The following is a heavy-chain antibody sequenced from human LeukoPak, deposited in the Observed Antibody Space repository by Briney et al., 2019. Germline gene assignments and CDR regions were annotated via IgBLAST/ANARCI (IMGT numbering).Heavy chain of an antibody. D-gene: IGHD2-2*02. CDR3: ARDTTIVVVPAAIGDFDY. CDR1: GFTFSSYW. Sequence: PGGSLRLSCAASGFTFSSYWMHWVRQAPGKGLGWVSRINSDGRSTIYADSVKGRFTISRDNAKNTLYLQMNSLRAEDTAVYYCARDTTIVVVPAAIGDFDYWGQGTLVTVSS. CDR2: INSDGRST. V-gene: IGHV3-74*01. J-gene: IGHJ4*02.